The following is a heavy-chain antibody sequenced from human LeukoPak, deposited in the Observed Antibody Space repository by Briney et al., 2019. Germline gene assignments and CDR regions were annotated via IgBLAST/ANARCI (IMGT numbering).Heavy chain of an antibody. V-gene: IGHV4-59*01. Sequence: SETLSLTCTVSGGSTSSYYWSWIRQPPGKGLEWIGYIYYSGSTNYNPSLKSRVTISVDTSKNQFSLKLSSVTAADTAVYYCAHSTGYYFDYWGQGTLVTVSS. CDR1: GGSTSSYY. CDR3: AHSTGYYFDY. D-gene: IGHD2-2*01. CDR2: IYYSGST. J-gene: IGHJ4*02.